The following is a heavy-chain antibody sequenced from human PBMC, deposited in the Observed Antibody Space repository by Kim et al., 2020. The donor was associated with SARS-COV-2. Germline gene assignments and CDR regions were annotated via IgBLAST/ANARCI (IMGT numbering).Heavy chain of an antibody. CDR2: ISYDGSNK. D-gene: IGHD2-15*01. J-gene: IGHJ6*02. CDR1: GFTFSSYA. CDR3: ARDEDIVVVVAATEKFSRYYGMDV. V-gene: IGHV3-30*04. Sequence: GGSLRLSCAASGFTFSSYAMHWVRQAPGKGLEWVAVISYDGSNKYYADSVKGRFTISRDNSKNTLYLQMNSPRAEDTAVYYCARDEDIVVVVAATEKFSRYYGMDVWGQGTTVTVSS.